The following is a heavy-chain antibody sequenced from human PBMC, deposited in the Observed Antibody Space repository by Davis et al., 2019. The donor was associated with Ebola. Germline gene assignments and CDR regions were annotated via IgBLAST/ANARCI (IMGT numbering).Heavy chain of an antibody. V-gene: IGHV3-7*03. CDR2: IRQDGGET. Sequence: GESLKISCAAASGFAFSIHWMTWVRPAPGKGLEWVANIRQDGGETYYADSVKGRFTISRDNSKNTLSLQMNSLRAEDTAVYYCARGGETRLEYWGQGTLVTVSS. CDR1: GFAFSIHW. D-gene: IGHD3-16*01. CDR3: ARGGETRLEY. J-gene: IGHJ4*02.